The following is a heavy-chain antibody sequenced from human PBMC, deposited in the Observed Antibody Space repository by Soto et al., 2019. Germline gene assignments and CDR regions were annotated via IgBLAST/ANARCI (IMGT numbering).Heavy chain of an antibody. Sequence: QVQLQESGPGLVKPSGTLPLTCAVSGGSISSSNWWSWVRQPPGKGLEWIGEIYHSGSTNYNPSLRGRVTISVDKSTNQCSLKLSSVTAADTAVYYCARDLRDTILLWAYGMDVWGQGTKVTVSS. CDR2: IYHSGST. D-gene: IGHD3-3*01. V-gene: IGHV4-4*02. CDR3: ARDLRDTILLWAYGMDV. J-gene: IGHJ6*02. CDR1: GGSISSSNW.